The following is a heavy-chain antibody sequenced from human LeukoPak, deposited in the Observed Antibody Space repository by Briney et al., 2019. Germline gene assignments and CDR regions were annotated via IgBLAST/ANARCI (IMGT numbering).Heavy chain of an antibody. V-gene: IGHV3-23*01. D-gene: IGHD3-10*01. CDR1: GFTFGSFS. CDR2: ISGSGETT. CDR3: AKKIDSGSYPLDY. J-gene: IGHJ4*02. Sequence: GGSLRLSCAASGFTFGSFSMRWVRQAPGKGLEWVSVISGSGETTFYADSVRGRFTISRDNSKSTLYLQMTSLRAEDTGVYYCAKKIDSGSYPLDYWGQGTLVTISS.